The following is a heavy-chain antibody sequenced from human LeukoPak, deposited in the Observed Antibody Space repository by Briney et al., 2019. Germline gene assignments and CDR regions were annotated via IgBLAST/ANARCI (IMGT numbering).Heavy chain of an antibody. CDR2: ISYDGSIK. V-gene: IGHV3-30*04. J-gene: IGHJ4*02. CDR1: GFTFSNFA. Sequence: PGGPLRLSCAASGFTFSNFAMHWVRQAPGKGLEWVAVISYDGSIKYYADSVKGRFTISRDNSKNTLYLQMNSLRAEDTAVYYCAKDKGCSGGGCYSDYWGQGTLVTVSS. CDR3: AKDKGCSGGGCYSDY. D-gene: IGHD2-15*01.